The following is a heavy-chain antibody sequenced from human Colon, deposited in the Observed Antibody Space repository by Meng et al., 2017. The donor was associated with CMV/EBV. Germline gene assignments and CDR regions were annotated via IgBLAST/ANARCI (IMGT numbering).Heavy chain of an antibody. D-gene: IGHD2-2*01. Sequence: QIPCQEFVPPLVNTPQPLTLTFTFSGFPHNTYEVGVGWFRQPPGKAPEWLALIYWDDDKRYRSSLGNRLTLTHDASKNQVVLTMTDMDPVDTATYYCAHKSLPAAFFDYWSQGTLVTVSS. J-gene: IGHJ4*02. CDR1: GFPHNTYEVG. CDR2: IYWDDDK. V-gene: IGHV2-5*02. CDR3: AHKSLPAAFFDY.